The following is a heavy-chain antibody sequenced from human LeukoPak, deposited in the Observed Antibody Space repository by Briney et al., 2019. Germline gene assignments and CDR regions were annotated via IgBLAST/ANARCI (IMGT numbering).Heavy chain of an antibody. CDR3: ARFKGPVEMATAIPDY. CDR2: IYPGDSDT. CDR1: GYSFTSYW. D-gene: IGHD5-24*01. J-gene: IGHJ4*02. V-gene: IGHV5-51*01. Sequence: GESLQISCKGSGYSFTSYWIGWVRQMPGKGLEWMGIIYPGDSDTRYSPSFQGQVTISADKSISTAYLQWGSLKASDTAMYYCARFKGPVEMATAIPDYWGQGTLVTVSS.